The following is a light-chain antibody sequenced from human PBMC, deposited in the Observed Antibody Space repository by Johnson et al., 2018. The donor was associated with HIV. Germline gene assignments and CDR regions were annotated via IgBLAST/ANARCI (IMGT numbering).Light chain of an antibody. V-gene: IGLV1-40*01. Sequence: QAALTQPPSVSGAPGQRVTISCTGSSSNIGAGYDVHWYQQFPGTAPKLLIYGNDNRPSGVPERFSGPKPGTSASLAITGLQAEDEADYYCQSYDNALSGSKVFGTGTEVTVL. CDR2: GND. CDR3: QSYDNALSGSKV. CDR1: SSNIGAGYD. J-gene: IGLJ1*01.